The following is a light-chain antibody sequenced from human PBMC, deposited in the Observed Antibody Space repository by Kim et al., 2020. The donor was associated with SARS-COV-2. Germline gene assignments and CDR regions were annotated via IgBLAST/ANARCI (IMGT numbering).Light chain of an antibody. CDR3: QQYNKWPWT. V-gene: IGKV3-15*01. Sequence: VSPGERATLSCRASQSVNTYLAWYQQQPGQAPRLLIFGASTRATAFPARFSGSGSGTEFTLTISSLQSEDFAVYFCQQYNKWPWTFGQGTKVDIK. J-gene: IGKJ1*01. CDR1: QSVNTY. CDR2: GAS.